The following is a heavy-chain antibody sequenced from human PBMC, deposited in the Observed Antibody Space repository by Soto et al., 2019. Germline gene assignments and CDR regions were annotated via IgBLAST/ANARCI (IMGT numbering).Heavy chain of an antibody. CDR3: AKVITFGGVIETNFDY. V-gene: IGHV3-23*01. J-gene: IGHJ4*02. CDR2: ISGSGGST. Sequence: PGGSLRLSCAASGFTFSSYAMSWVRQAPGKGLEWVSAISGSGGSTYYADSVKGRFTISRDNSKNTLYLQMNSLRAEDTAVYYCAKVITFGGVIETNFDYWGQGTLVNVSS. CDR1: GFTFSSYA. D-gene: IGHD3-16*02.